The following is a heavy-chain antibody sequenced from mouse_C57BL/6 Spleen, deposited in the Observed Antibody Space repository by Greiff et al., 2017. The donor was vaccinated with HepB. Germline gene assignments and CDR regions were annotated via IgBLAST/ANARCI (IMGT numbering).Heavy chain of an antibody. CDR2: INPSTGGT. J-gene: IGHJ4*01. D-gene: IGHD1-1*01. V-gene: IGHV1-42*01. CDR3: ARRGYYYGSSYRYAMDY. CDR1: GYSFTGYY. Sequence: EVQLQQSGPELVKPGASVKISCKASGYSFTGYYMNWVKQSPEKSLEWIGEINPSTGGTTYNQKFKAKATLTVDKSSSTAYMQLKSLTSEDSAVYYCARRGYYYGSSYRYAMDYWGQGTSVTVSS.